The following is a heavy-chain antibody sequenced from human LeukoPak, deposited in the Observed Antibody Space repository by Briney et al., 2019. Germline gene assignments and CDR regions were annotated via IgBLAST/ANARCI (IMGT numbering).Heavy chain of an antibody. CDR2: ISSNGGST. V-gene: IGHV3-64D*06. CDR3: AGQQLVPLGRNWFDP. D-gene: IGHD6-13*01. J-gene: IGHJ5*02. CDR1: GFTFSSYA. Sequence: PGGSLRLSCSASGFTFSSYAMHWVRQAPGKGLEYVSAISSNGGSTYYADSVKGRFTISRDNSKNTLYLQMSSLRAEDTAVYYCAGQQLVPLGRNWFDPWGQGTLVTVSS.